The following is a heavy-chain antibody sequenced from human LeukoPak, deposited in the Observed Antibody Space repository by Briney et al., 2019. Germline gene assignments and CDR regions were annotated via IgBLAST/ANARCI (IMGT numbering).Heavy chain of an antibody. CDR3: ARGNDYYGSGSYGYYYYMDV. J-gene: IGHJ6*03. V-gene: IGHV3-21*01. CDR1: GFTFSNYA. Sequence: GETLRLSCAASGFTFSNYAMAWVRQAPGKGLEWVSSISSSSSYIYYADSVKGRFTISRDNAKNSLYLQMNSLRAEDTAVYYCARGNDYYGSGSYGYYYYMDVWGKGTTVTISS. CDR2: ISSSSSYI. D-gene: IGHD3-10*01.